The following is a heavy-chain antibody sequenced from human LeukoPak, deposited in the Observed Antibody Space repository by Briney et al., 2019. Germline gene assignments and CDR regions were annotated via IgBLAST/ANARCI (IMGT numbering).Heavy chain of an antibody. J-gene: IGHJ4*01. CDR3: ARHPFXXGXXXEH. CDR1: GGSISSTSHY. Sequence: PSETLSLTCSVFGGSISSTSHYWGWIRQPPGKGLEWIGSMYYSGSTHKAPSLKSRVTISVDTSKNQFSLKLTSVTAADTAVYYCARHPFXXGXXXEHXGQGTLVTVSS. D-gene: IGHD3-3*01. CDR2: MYYSGST. V-gene: IGHV4-39*01.